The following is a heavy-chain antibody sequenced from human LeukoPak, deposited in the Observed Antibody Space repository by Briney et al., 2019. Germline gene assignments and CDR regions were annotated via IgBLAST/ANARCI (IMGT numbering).Heavy chain of an antibody. V-gene: IGHV3-30*18. D-gene: IGHD6-19*01. CDR2: ISYDGSNK. Sequence: GRSLRLSCAASGFTFSSYGMHWVRQAPGKGLEWVAVISYDGSNKYHADSVKGRFTISRDNSKLQMNSLRAEDTAVYYCAKGGSGWSYVVFGDYWGQGTLVTVSS. CDR3: AKGGSGWSYVVFGDY. CDR1: GFTFSSYG. J-gene: IGHJ4*02.